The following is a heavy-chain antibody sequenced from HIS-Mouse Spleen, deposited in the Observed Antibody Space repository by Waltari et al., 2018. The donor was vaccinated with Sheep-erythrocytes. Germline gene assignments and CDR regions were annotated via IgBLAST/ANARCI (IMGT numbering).Heavy chain of an antibody. CDR1: GGSFSGYY. J-gene: IGHJ4*02. D-gene: IGHD3-22*01. Sequence: TLSLTCAVYGGSFSGYYWSWIRQPPGKGLEWIGEINHSGSTNYNPSLKSRVTISVDTSKNQFSLKLSSVTAADTAVYYCARGDFFGSSGSYYFDYWGQGTLVTVSS. CDR3: ARGDFFGSSGSYYFDY. CDR2: INHSGST. V-gene: IGHV4-34*01.